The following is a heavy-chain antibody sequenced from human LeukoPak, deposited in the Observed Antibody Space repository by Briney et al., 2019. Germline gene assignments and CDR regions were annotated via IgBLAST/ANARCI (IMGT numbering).Heavy chain of an antibody. Sequence: SETLSLTCAVYGGSFSGYYWSWIRQPPGKGLEWIGEINHSGSTNYNPSLKSRVTISVDTSKNQFSLKLSSVTAADTAVYYCARAMYSSSWYSANWFDPWGQGTLVTVSS. V-gene: IGHV4-34*01. CDR1: GGSFSGYY. D-gene: IGHD6-13*01. CDR2: INHSGST. J-gene: IGHJ5*02. CDR3: ARAMYSSSWYSANWFDP.